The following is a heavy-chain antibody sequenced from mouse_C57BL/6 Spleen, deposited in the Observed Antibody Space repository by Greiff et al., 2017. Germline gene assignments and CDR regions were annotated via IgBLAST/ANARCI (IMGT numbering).Heavy chain of an antibody. V-gene: IGHV5-12*01. Sequence: EVMLVESGGGLVQPGGSLKLSCAASGFTFSDYYMYWVRQTPEKRLEWVAYISNGGGSTYYPDTVKGRFTISRDTAKNTLYLQMSRLKSEDTAMYYCARHHAMDYWGQGTSVTVSS. CDR1: GFTFSDYY. CDR2: ISNGGGST. J-gene: IGHJ4*01. CDR3: ARHHAMDY.